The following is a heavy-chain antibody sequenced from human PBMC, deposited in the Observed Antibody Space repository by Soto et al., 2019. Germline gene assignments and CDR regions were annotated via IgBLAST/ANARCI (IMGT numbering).Heavy chain of an antibody. CDR2: IYYSGNT. J-gene: IGHJ4*02. CDR3: ARGGGGGY. Sequence: QVQLQESGPGLVKPSETLSLTCTVSGGSVSSRAYYWTWIRQPPGKGLEWLGYIYYSGNTNYNPSLKSRGTISIDPSKNQFSLKLTSVTAADPAVYYCARGGGGGYWGQGTLVTVSS. V-gene: IGHV4-61*08. D-gene: IGHD3-16*01. CDR1: GGSVSSRAYY.